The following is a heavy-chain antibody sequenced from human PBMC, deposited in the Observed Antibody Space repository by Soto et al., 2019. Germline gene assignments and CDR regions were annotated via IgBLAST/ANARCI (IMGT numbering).Heavy chain of an antibody. D-gene: IGHD6-6*01. V-gene: IGHV3-43*01. CDR1: GFTFDDYT. CDR2: ISWDGGST. Sequence: GGSLRLSCAASGFTFDDYTMHWVRQAPGKGLEWVSLISWDGGSTYYADSVKGRFTISRDNSKNSLYLQMNSLRTEDTALYYCAKDVGSSLHYWGQGTLVTVSS. CDR3: AKDVGSSLHY. J-gene: IGHJ4*02.